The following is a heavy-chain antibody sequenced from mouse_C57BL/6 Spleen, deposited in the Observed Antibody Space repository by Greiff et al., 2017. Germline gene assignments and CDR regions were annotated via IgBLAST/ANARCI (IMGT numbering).Heavy chain of an antibody. V-gene: IGHV1-80*01. J-gene: IGHJ2*01. CDR3: ARKTTVVYFDY. CDR2: IYPGDGDT. D-gene: IGHD1-1*01. Sequence: VQLQQSGAELVKPGASVKISCKASGYAFSSYWMNWVKQRPGKGLEWIGQIYPGDGDTNYNGKFKGKATLTADKSSSPAYMQLSSLTSEDSAVYFCARKTTVVYFDYWGQGTTLTVSS. CDR1: GYAFSSYW.